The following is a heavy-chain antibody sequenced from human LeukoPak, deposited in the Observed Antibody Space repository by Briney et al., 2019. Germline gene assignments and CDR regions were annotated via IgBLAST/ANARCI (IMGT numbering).Heavy chain of an antibody. Sequence: SETLSLTCTVSGGSISSYYWSLIRQPAGPGLHWIGRIYTSGSTNYNPPLKSRVTTSVDTSKNQFSLKLSSVTAADTAVYYCARDMSSGWYNWFDPWGQGTLVTVSS. V-gene: IGHV4-4*07. CDR2: IYTSGST. D-gene: IGHD6-19*01. CDR1: GGSISSYY. CDR3: ARDMSSGWYNWFDP. J-gene: IGHJ5*02.